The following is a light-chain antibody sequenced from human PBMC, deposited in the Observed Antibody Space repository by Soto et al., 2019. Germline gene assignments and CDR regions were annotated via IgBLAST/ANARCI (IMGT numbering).Light chain of an antibody. CDR2: DAS. CDR1: QSVSSN. V-gene: IGKV3-11*01. J-gene: IGKJ5*01. CDR3: QQRSKWPPIT. Sequence: EIVRTQSPATLSLSPGERATLSCRASQSVSSNLAWYQQKPGQAPRLLIYDASNRATGIPARFSGSGSGTDFTLTISSLEPEDFAVYYCQQRSKWPPITFGQGTRLEIK.